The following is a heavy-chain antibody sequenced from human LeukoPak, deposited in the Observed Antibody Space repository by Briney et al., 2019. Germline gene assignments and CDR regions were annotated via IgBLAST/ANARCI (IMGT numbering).Heavy chain of an antibody. V-gene: IGHV3-23*01. Sequence: PGGSLRLSCAASGFTFSKYAMSWVRQAPGKGREWVSGITGRSTYYADSVKGRFTISRDISKNTLYVQMNSLRAEDTAVYYCAKVVGTSGWYFDYWGQGNLVTVSS. D-gene: IGHD1-1*01. CDR1: GFTFSKYA. CDR3: AKVVGTSGWYFDY. CDR2: ITGRST. J-gene: IGHJ4*02.